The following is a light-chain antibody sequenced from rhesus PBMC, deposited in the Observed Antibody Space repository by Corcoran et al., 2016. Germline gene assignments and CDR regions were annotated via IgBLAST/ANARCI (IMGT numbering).Light chain of an antibody. CDR2: KES. CDR1: ENVNNY. CDR3: QHGYGTPYS. J-gene: IGKJ2*01. V-gene: IGKV1-74*01. Sequence: DIQMTQSPSSLSASVGDRVTITCRASENVNNYLNCYQQKPGKAPKLLIYKESTLKSGVPSRFSGSGAGTYYTFTISSLQPEDVATYYCQHGYGTPYSFGQGTKVEIK.